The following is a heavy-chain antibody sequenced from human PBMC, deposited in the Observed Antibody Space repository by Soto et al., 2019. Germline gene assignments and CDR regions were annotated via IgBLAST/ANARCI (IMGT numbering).Heavy chain of an antibody. V-gene: IGHV1-69*12. Sequence: QVQLVQSGAEVKKPGSSVKVSCKASGGTFSSYAISWVRQAPGQGLEWMGGVIPIFGTANYAQKFQGRVTITADESTSTAYMELSSLRTADTAVYYCAGFVHYQVPAAQYYGMDVWGQGTTVTVSS. D-gene: IGHD2-2*01. J-gene: IGHJ6*02. CDR2: VIPIFGTA. CDR3: AGFVHYQVPAAQYYGMDV. CDR1: GGTFSSYA.